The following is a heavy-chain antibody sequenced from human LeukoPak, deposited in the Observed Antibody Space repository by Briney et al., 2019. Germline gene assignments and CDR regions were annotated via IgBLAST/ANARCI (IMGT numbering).Heavy chain of an antibody. D-gene: IGHD6-13*01. CDR1: GGSISGYY. V-gene: IGHV4-59*08. J-gene: IGHJ1*01. CDR3: ARVAAGIGFFQH. CDR2: IYYSGST. Sequence: SETLSLTCTVSGGSISGYYWSWIRQPPGKGLEWIGYIYYSGSTNYNPSLKSRVTISVDTSKNQLSLKLSSVTAADTAVYYCARVAAGIGFFQHWGQGTLVTVSS.